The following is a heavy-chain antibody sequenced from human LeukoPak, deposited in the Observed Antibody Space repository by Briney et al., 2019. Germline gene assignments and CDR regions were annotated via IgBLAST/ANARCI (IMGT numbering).Heavy chain of an antibody. CDR1: GYTLTSHD. CDR2: INPNSGKT. J-gene: IGHJ6*03. V-gene: IGHV1-8*01. CDR3: ARIGGDFFYYYMDV. D-gene: IGHD3-10*01. Sequence: GASVKVSCKASGYTLTSHDINWVRQAPRQGLEWIGWINPNSGKTGFAQKFQGRVTLTRNTSISTAYMELSRLRSEDTAVYYCARIGGDFFYYYMDVWGKGTTVTVSS.